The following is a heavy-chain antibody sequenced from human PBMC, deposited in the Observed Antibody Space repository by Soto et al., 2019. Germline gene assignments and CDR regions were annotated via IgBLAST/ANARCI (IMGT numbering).Heavy chain of an antibody. CDR1: GYTFTDYW. CDR3: ARHFCSGGACYSGADFDY. Sequence: LKISCKGSGYTFTDYWIGWVRQMPGKGLEWMGRIDPSDSYTNYSPSFQGHVTISADKSISTAYLQWNSLKASDTAMYYCARHFCSGGACYSGADFDYWGQGTLVTV. V-gene: IGHV5-10-1*01. J-gene: IGHJ4*02. CDR2: IDPSDSYT. D-gene: IGHD2-15*01.